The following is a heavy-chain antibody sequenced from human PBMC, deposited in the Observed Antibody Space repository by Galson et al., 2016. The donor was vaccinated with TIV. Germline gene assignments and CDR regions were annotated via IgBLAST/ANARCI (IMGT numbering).Heavy chain of an antibody. CDR1: GFSLSTRAMG. J-gene: IGHJ4*02. CDR2: VYWDGYK. CDR3: AHRNSYEERGFSPPGWGH. D-gene: IGHD3-22*01. Sequence: PALVKPTQTLTLTCTFSGFSLSTRAMGVGWIRQPPGKALEWLALVYWDGYKRYSPSLQSRLTVTEDTSKNQVVLTMTNVDPMDTATYYCAHRNSYEERGFSPPGWGHWGQGTLVTVSS. V-gene: IGHV2-5*02.